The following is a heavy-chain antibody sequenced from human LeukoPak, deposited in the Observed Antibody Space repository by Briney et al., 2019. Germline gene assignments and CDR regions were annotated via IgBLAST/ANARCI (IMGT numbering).Heavy chain of an antibody. J-gene: IGHJ3*02. D-gene: IGHD5-12*01. CDR2: IYDSGST. CDR3: ARAGERGYNGYDDAFDI. Sequence: GSLRLSCAASGFTFSDYYMSWIRQPPGKGLEWIGYIYDSGSTKYNSSLKSRLTISVDTSKNQFSLKLSSVTAADTAIYYCARAGERGYNGYDDAFDIWGQGTMVTVSS. V-gene: IGHV4-59*01. CDR1: GFTFSDYY.